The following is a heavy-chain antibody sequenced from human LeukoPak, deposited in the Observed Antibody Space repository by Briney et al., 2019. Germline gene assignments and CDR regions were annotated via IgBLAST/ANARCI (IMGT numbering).Heavy chain of an antibody. Sequence: PGGYLRLTCAASGFTFSGAWMSWGRQAPREEVEWGGRILLKSQGATTDYAAPVQGRFTLSRDDSKNSLYLQMNSLKTEDTAVYYCTTVAGERPFADYWGQGTLVTVSS. CDR2: ILLKSQGATT. J-gene: IGHJ4*02. V-gene: IGHV3-15*01. D-gene: IGHD1-1*01. CDR1: GFTFSGAW. CDR3: TTVAGERPFADY.